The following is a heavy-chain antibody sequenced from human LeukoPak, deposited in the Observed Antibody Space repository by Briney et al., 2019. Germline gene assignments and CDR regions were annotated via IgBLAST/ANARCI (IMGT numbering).Heavy chain of an antibody. CDR3: ARRDVFDYFDY. D-gene: IGHD2-21*01. V-gene: IGHV5-51*01. Sequence: GESLKISCKGSGHSFTSYWIAWVRQMPGKGLEWMGIIYPGGSDTRYSPSFQGQVTIPADKSISTAYLQWSSLKASYTAMYYCARRDVFDYFDYWGQGTLVTVSS. CDR1: GHSFTSYW. J-gene: IGHJ4*02. CDR2: IYPGGSDT.